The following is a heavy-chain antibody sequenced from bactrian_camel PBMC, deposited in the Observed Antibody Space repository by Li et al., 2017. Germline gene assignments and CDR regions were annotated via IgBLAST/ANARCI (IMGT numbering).Heavy chain of an antibody. V-gene: IGHV3S54*01. CDR2: LDTHGDI. Sequence: VQLVESGGGSAQAGGSLKLSCEASGYKYDMCMARFRQAPGKEREGIAVLDTHGDIEYADSVKGRFFISKDNAKNVHYLQMNDLKPEDTGVYYCAADTEGDWGLVGSDFRYWGRGTQVTVS. CDR3: AADTEGDWGLVGSDFRY. J-gene: IGHJ6*01. D-gene: IGHD7*01. CDR1: GYKYDMC.